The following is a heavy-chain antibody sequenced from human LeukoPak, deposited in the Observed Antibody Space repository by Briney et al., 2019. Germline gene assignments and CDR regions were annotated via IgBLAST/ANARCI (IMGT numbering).Heavy chain of an antibody. CDR2: IIPIFGTA. V-gene: IGHV1-69*05. D-gene: IGHD3-3*01. J-gene: IGHJ4*02. CDR1: GGTFSSYA. CDR3: ARDGEANYDFWSGYYLFDY. Sequence: SVKVSCKASGGTFSSYAISWVRQAPGQGLEWMGRIIPIFGTANYAQKFQGRVTITTDESTSTAYMELSSLRSEDTAMYYCARDGEANYDFWSGYYLFDYWGQGTLVTVSS.